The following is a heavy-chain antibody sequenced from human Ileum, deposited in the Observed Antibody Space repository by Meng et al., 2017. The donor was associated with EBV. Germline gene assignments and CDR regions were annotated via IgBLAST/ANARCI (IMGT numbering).Heavy chain of an antibody. Sequence: QLRLTQWGKGLLKPSETLSLTCAGYGGSFNDYYWTWLRQPPGKGLEWIGEIDQSGYTKFNPSLSSRATISRDTSNNQFSPRLNSVTAADTALYYCARYGRCNGNSFYCFDPWGQGTLVTVSS. CDR3: ARYGRCNGNSFYCFDP. CDR1: GGSFNDYY. V-gene: IGHV4-34*01. J-gene: IGHJ5*02. D-gene: IGHD4-23*01. CDR2: IDQSGYT.